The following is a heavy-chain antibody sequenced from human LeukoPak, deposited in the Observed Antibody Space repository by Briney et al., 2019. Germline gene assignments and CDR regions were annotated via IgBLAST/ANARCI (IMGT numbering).Heavy chain of an antibody. D-gene: IGHD3-3*01. CDR2: ISGSGGST. V-gene: IGHV3-23*01. Sequence: TGGSLRLSCAASGFTFSSYAMSWVRQAPGKGLEWVSAISGSGGSTYYADSVKGRFTISRDNSKNTLYLQMNSLRAEDTAVYYCAVSRAIFGVVIDYWGQGTLVTVSS. J-gene: IGHJ4*02. CDR1: GFTFSSYA. CDR3: AVSRAIFGVVIDY.